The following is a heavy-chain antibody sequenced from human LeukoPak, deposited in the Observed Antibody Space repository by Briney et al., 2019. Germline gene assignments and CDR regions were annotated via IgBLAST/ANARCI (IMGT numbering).Heavy chain of an antibody. V-gene: IGHV4-34*01. CDR2: INHSGST. CDR3: ARKTTGTMSPYFDY. Sequence: SETLSLTCAVYGGSFSGYYWSWIRQPPGKGLEWIGEINHSGSTNYNPSLKSRVTISVDTSKKQFSLKLSSVTAADTAVYYCARKTTGTMSPYFDYWGQGTLVTVSS. D-gene: IGHD1-1*01. J-gene: IGHJ4*02. CDR1: GGSFSGYY.